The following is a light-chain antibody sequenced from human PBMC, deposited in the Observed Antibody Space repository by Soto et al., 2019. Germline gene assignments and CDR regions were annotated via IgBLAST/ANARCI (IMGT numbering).Light chain of an antibody. V-gene: IGLV2-14*01. CDR2: DVS. CDR1: SSDVGGYNY. J-gene: IGLJ2*01. Sequence: QSVLTQPASVSGSPGQSITISCTGTSSDVGGYNYVSLYQQHPGKAPKLMIYDVSNRPSGVSNRLSGSKSGNTASLTISGLQAEDEADYYCSSYTSSSTVVFGGGTKLTVL. CDR3: SSYTSSSTVV.